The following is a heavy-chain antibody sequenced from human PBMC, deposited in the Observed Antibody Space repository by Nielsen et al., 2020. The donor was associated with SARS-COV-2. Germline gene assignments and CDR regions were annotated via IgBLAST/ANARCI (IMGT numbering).Heavy chain of an antibody. CDR1: GFTFSSYG. CDR3: AKEVNDFWSGYYWDYYYYGMDV. D-gene: IGHD3-3*01. CDR2: IWYDGSNK. Sequence: GGSLRLSCAASGFTFSSYGMHWVRQAPGKGLEWVAVIWYDGSNKYYADSVKGRFTISRDNSKNTLYLQMNSLRAEGTAVFYCAKEVNDFWSGYYWDYYYYGMDVWGQGTTVTVSS. V-gene: IGHV3-33*06. J-gene: IGHJ6*02.